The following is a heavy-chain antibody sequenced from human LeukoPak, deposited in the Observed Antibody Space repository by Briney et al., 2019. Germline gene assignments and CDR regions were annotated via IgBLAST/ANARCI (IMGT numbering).Heavy chain of an antibody. CDR3: WEGVALHSDGWTPPVY. D-gene: IGHD6-19*01. CDR2: IYSGGST. CDR1: GFSVSSNY. Sequence: GGSLRLSCAASGFSVSSNYMSWVRQAPGKGLEWVSVIYSGGSTYYVDSVKGRFTISRDNSKNTLYLQMNSLRAEYTGVYYCWEGVALHSDGWTPPVYWGQGTLVTVSS. V-gene: IGHV3-66*01. J-gene: IGHJ4*02.